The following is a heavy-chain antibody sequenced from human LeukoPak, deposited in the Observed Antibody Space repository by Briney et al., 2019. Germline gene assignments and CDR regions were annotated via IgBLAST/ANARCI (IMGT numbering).Heavy chain of an antibody. Sequence: GGSLRLSCAASGFTFSSYEMNWVRQAPGKGLEWVSYISSSGSTIYYADSVKGRFTISRDNAKNSLYLQMNSLRAEDTAVYYCARPNTFYYGSGSHFLITYLDSWGQGTLVTVSS. CDR3: ARPNTFYYGSGSHFLITYLDS. CDR1: GFTFSSYE. V-gene: IGHV3-48*03. D-gene: IGHD3-10*01. J-gene: IGHJ4*02. CDR2: ISSSGSTI.